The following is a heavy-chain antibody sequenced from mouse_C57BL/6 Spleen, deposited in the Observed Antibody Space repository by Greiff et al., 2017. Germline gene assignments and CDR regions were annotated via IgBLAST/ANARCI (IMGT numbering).Heavy chain of an antibody. CDR2: IYPRDGST. CDR1: GYTFTSYD. D-gene: IGHD1-1*01. Sequence: VQLQQSGPELVKPGASVKLSCKASGYTFTSYDINWVKQRPGQGLEWIGWIYPRDGSTKYNEKLKGKATLTVDTSSSTAYMELHSLTSEDAAVYFCARYYGRGAMDYWGQGTSVTVSS. J-gene: IGHJ4*01. V-gene: IGHV1-85*01. CDR3: ARYYGRGAMDY.